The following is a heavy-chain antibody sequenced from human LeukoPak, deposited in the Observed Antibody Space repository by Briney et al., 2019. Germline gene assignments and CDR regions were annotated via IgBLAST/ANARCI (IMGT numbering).Heavy chain of an antibody. D-gene: IGHD3-10*01. Sequence: GGSLRLSCAASGFTFSSYWMSWVRQAPGKGLEWVANIKQDGSEKYYVDSVKGRFTISRDNAKNSLYLQMNSLRAEDSAVYYCARYRDYGSGSYYHYFDYWGQGTLVTVSS. CDR1: GFTFSSYW. CDR3: ARYRDYGSGSYYHYFDY. CDR2: IKQDGSEK. V-gene: IGHV3-7*04. J-gene: IGHJ4*02.